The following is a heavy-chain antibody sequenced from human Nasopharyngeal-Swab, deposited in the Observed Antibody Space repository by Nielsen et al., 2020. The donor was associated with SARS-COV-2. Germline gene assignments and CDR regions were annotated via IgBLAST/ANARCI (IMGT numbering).Heavy chain of an antibody. CDR3: ARGSIRGIIIPDFDY. V-gene: IGHV3-11*05. CDR2: ISSSSSYT. D-gene: IGHD3-10*01. J-gene: IGHJ4*02. CDR1: GFTFSDYY. Sequence: GGSLSLCCAASGFTFSDYYMSWIRQAPGKGLEWVSYISSSSSYTNYADSVKGRFTISRDNAKNSLYLQMNSLRADDTAVYYCARGSIRGIIIPDFDYWGQGTLVTVSS.